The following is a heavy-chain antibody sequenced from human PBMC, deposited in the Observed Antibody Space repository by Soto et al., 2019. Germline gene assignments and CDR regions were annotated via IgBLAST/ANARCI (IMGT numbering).Heavy chain of an antibody. V-gene: IGHV1-2*04. Sequence: ASVKVSCKASGYTFTGYYMHWVRQAPGQGLEWMGWINPNSGGTNYAQKFQGWVTMTRDTSISTAYTELSTLRSDDTAVYYCARASPCSSTSCPYDFDIWGQGTMVTVSS. CDR2: INPNSGGT. J-gene: IGHJ3*02. CDR1: GYTFTGYY. D-gene: IGHD2-2*01. CDR3: ARASPCSSTSCPYDFDI.